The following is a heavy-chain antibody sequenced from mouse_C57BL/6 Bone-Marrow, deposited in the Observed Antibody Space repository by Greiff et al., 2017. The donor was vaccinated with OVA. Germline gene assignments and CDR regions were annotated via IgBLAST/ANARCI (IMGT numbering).Heavy chain of an antibody. V-gene: IGHV1-85*01. Sequence: QVQLQQSGPELVKPGASVKLSCKASGYTFTSYDINWVKQRPGQGLEWIGWIYPRDGSTKYNEKFTGKATLTVGRSSSTSYMELHSLTSEDSAVYFCARWTMVTTWAMDYWGQGTSVTVSS. CDR2: IYPRDGST. D-gene: IGHD2-2*01. J-gene: IGHJ4*01. CDR3: ARWTMVTTWAMDY. CDR1: GYTFTSYD.